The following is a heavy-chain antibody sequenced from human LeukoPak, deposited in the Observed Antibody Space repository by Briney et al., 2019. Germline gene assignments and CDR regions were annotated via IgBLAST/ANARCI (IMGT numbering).Heavy chain of an antibody. D-gene: IGHD4-17*01. CDR2: IHYTGSA. CDR1: GGSISTNNYY. CDR3: TREYGAHSDF. V-gene: IGHV4-39*02. J-gene: IGHJ4*02. Sequence: SETLSLTCTVSGGSISTNNYYWNWIRQPPEQGLEWIGSIHYTGSAWYSPSLKSRVTISVDTSKNQFSLRLNSVTAADTAVYFCTREYGAHSDFWGKGALVTVSS.